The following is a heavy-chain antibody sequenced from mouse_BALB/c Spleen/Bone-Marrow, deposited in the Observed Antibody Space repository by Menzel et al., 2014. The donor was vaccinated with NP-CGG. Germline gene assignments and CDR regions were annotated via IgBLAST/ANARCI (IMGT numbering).Heavy chain of an antibody. CDR2: INPSTGYT. CDR1: GYTFTSYW. D-gene: IGHD2-4*01. J-gene: IGHJ3*01. Sequence: VQLQQSGAELAKPGASVKMSCKASGYTFTSYWMHRIKQRPGQGLEWIGYINPSTGYTEYNQTFKGKATLTAVKSSTTAYMQLSSLTSEDSAVYYCARGDYDAFAYWGQGTLVTVSA. V-gene: IGHV1-7*01. CDR3: ARGDYDAFAY.